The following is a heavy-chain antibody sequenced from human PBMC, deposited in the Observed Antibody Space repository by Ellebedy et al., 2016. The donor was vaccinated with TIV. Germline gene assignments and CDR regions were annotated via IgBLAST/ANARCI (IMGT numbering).Heavy chain of an antibody. CDR1: GYTFTNHY. D-gene: IGHD2-15*01. Sequence: AASVKVSCKASGYTFTNHYIHWVRQAPGQGLEWLALINPGDRGTTYAQKFEGRVTMTRNTSISTAYLELSNLRSDDTAVYYCARGIRMPSDYWGQGTLVTVSS. CDR2: INPGDRGT. V-gene: IGHV1-46*01. J-gene: IGHJ4*02. CDR3: ARGIRMPSDY.